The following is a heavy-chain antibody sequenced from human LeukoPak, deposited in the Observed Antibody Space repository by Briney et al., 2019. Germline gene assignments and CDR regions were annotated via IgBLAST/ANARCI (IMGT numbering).Heavy chain of an antibody. Sequence: NASETLSLTCAVYGGSFSGYYWNWIRQPPGKGLEWIGEINHSGSTNYNPSLRSRVTISVDTSKNQFSLKLSSVTAADTAVYYCARSRLLPDYWGQGTLVTVSS. CDR1: GGSFSGYY. D-gene: IGHD3-22*01. V-gene: IGHV4-34*01. CDR2: INHSGST. J-gene: IGHJ4*02. CDR3: ARSRLLPDY.